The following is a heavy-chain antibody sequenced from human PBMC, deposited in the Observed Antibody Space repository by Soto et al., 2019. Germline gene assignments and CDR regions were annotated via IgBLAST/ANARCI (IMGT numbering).Heavy chain of an antibody. CDR1: GDSVASNRAA. Sequence: SQTLSLTCVISGDSVASNRAAWNWVRQSPSRGLEWLGRTYYRSEWKNDYALSVNSRITINPDTSKNQLSLQLSSVTPEDTAVYYCVRGVDASFDYWGQGTLVTV. D-gene: IGHD2-2*01. CDR3: VRGVDASFDY. V-gene: IGHV6-1*01. CDR2: TYYRSEWKN. J-gene: IGHJ4*02.